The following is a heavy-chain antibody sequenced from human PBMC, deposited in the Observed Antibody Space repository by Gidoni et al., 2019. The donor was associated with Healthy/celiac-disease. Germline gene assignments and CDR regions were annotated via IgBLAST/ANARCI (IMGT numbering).Heavy chain of an antibody. D-gene: IGHD5-18*01. V-gene: IGHV1-69*01. CDR2: IIPSFGAA. J-gene: IGHJ4*02. CDR1: GGTFSSYA. Sequence: QVQLVQSGAEVKKPGSSVKVSCKASGGTFSSYAISWVRQAPGQGLEWMGGIIPSFGAANYEQKCQGRVTITADESTSTAYMELSSLRSEDTAVYYCARSLQLWLGGYYFDYWGQGTLVTVSS. CDR3: ARSLQLWLGGYYFDY.